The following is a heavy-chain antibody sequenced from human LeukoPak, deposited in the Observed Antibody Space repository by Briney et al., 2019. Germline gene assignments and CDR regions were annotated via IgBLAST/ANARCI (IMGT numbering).Heavy chain of an antibody. D-gene: IGHD4-23*01. J-gene: IGHJ2*01. CDR3: ARQVPSTVVKSWYFDL. V-gene: IGHV5-51*01. CDR1: GYSFTSYW. Sequence: GESLKISCKGSGYSFTSYWIGWVRQMPGKGLEWMGIIYPGDSDTRYSPSFQGQVTISADKSISTAYLQWSSLKASDTALYYCARQVPSTVVKSWYFDLWGRGTLVTVSS. CDR2: IYPGDSDT.